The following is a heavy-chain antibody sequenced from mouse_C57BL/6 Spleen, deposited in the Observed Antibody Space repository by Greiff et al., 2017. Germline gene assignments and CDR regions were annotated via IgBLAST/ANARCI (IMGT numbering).Heavy chain of an antibody. D-gene: IGHD1-1*01. CDR2: IYPGSGST. CDR3: ARSGIITTVVATRGYFDV. Sequence: VQLQQPGAELVKPGASVKMSCKASGYTFTSYWITWVKQRPGQGLEWIGDIYPGSGSTNYNEKFKSKATLTVDTSSSTAYMQLSSLTSEDSAVYYGARSGIITTVVATRGYFDVWGTGTTVTVSS. V-gene: IGHV1-55*01. J-gene: IGHJ1*03. CDR1: GYTFTSYW.